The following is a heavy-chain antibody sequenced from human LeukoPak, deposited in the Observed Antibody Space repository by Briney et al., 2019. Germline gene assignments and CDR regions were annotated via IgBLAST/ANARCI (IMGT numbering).Heavy chain of an antibody. CDR1: GYTFTSYG. Sequence: ASVKVSCKASGYTFTSYGISWVRQPPGQGLEWMGWISAYNGNTNYAQELQGRVTMTTDTSTSTAYMELRSLRSDDTAVYYCARGDPYHSAGDYYYYMDVWGKGTTVTVSS. J-gene: IGHJ6*03. CDR2: ISAYNGNT. V-gene: IGHV1-18*01. CDR3: ARGDPYHSAGDYYYYMDV. D-gene: IGHD3-10*01.